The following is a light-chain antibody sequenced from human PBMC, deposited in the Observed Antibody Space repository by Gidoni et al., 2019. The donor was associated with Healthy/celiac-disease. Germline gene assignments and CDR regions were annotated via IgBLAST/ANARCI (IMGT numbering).Light chain of an antibody. J-gene: IGKJ1*01. CDR1: QSIISY. V-gene: IGKV1-39*01. CDR3: QQSYRTPWT. CDR2: AAS. Sequence: DIQMTQSPSSLSASVGDRVTITCRASQSIISYLNWYQQKPGKAPKLLIYAASSLQSGVPSRFSGSGSGTDFTLTISSLPPEDFATYYGQQSYRTPWTFGQGTKVEIK.